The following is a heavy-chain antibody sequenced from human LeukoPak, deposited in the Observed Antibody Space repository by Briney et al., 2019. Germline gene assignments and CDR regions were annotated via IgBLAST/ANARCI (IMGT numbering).Heavy chain of an antibody. CDR3: AKLPPSGTHDY. J-gene: IGHJ4*02. V-gene: IGHV3-23*01. CDR2: LRGSGDST. Sequence: PGGSLRLSCAASGFPFSSYAMSWVRQAPGKGLEWVSFLRGSGDSTYYADSVKGRFTISRDNSKNTLYLQMNSLRAEDTAVYYCAKLPPSGTHDYWGQGTLVTVSS. D-gene: IGHD6-19*01. CDR1: GFPFSSYA.